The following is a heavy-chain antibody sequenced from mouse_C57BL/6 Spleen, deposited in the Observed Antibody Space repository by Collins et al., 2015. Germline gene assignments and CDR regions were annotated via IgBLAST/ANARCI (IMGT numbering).Heavy chain of an antibody. J-gene: IGHJ1*03. Sequence: QIQLVQSGPELKKPGETVKISCKASGYTFTTYGMSWAKQAPGKGLKWMGWINTYSGVPTYADDFKGRFAFSLETSASTAYLQINNLKNEDTATYFCARYYYGSRDWYFDVWGTGTTVTVSS. CDR3: ARYYYGSRDWYFDV. D-gene: IGHD1-1*01. V-gene: IGHV9-3*01. CDR1: GYTFTTYG. CDR2: INTYSGVP.